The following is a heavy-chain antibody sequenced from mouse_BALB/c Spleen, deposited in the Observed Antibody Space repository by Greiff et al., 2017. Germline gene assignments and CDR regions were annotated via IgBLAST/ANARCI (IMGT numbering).Heavy chain of an antibody. CDR2: IYPGSGST. V-gene: IGHV1S22*01. J-gene: IGHJ3*01. Sequence: LKQPGSELVRPGASVKLSCKASGYTFTSYWMHWVKQRHGQGLEWIGNIYPGSGSTNYDEKFKSKGTLTVDTSSSTAYMHLSSLTSEDSAVYYCTAGWFAYWGQGTLVTVSA. CDR3: TAGWFAY. CDR1: GYTFTSYW.